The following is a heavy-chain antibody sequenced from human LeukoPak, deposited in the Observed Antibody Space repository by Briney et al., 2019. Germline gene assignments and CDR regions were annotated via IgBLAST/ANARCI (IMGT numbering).Heavy chain of an antibody. V-gene: IGHV1-46*01. Sequence: ASVKVCCKASGYTFSSHSMHWVGQAPGQGLEWMGITNPSGGSTSYAQKFQGRVTLTRDTSTSTVYMEVSSLRSEDTAVYYCARAAATGTHNWFDPWGQGTLVTVPS. D-gene: IGHD6-13*01. CDR1: GYTFSSHS. CDR3: ARAAATGTHNWFDP. CDR2: TNPSGGST. J-gene: IGHJ5*02.